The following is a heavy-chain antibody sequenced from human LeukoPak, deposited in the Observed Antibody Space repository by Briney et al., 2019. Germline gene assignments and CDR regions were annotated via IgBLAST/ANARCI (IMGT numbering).Heavy chain of an antibody. CDR2: IYHSGST. CDR1: DYSISSGYY. J-gene: IGHJ5*02. CDR3: ARDTGEGWFDP. Sequence: SETLSLTCTVSDYSISSGYYWGWIRQPPGKGLEWIGTIYHSGSTYYNPSLKSRVTISVDTSKNQFSLKLSSVTAADTAVYYCARDTGEGWFDPWGQGTLVTVSS. D-gene: IGHD2-8*02. V-gene: IGHV4-38-2*02.